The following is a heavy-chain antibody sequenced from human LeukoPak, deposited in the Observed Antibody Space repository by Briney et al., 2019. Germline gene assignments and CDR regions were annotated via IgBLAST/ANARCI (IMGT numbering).Heavy chain of an antibody. V-gene: IGHV4-59*01. D-gene: IGHD2-15*01. Sequence: SETLSLTCTVSRVAISIYYCSGGREPPREGLWWSGGIYYIGGANYNPSLKSRVTISVDTCKNRLSLKVSPVTAEDTAVYYCARVWHNGYCSGGSCYYFWFDPWGQGTLVTVSS. CDR2: IYYIGGA. CDR3: ARVWHNGYCSGGSCYYFWFDP. J-gene: IGHJ5*02. CDR1: RVAISIYY.